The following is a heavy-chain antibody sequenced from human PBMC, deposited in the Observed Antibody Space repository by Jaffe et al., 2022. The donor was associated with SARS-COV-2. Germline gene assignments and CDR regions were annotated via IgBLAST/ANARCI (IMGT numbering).Heavy chain of an antibody. D-gene: IGHD3-9*01. V-gene: IGHV3-48*01. CDR2: ISSRSSTI. Sequence: EVQLVESGGGLVQPGGSLRLSCAASGFTFSSYNMNWVRQAPGKGLEWVSYISSRSSTIYYADSVKGRFTISRDNAKNSLFLQMNSLRAEDTAVYYCASAPYDSLTGFYIPSWGQGALVSVSS. J-gene: IGHJ5*02. CDR1: GFTFSSYN. CDR3: ASAPYDSLTGFYIPS.